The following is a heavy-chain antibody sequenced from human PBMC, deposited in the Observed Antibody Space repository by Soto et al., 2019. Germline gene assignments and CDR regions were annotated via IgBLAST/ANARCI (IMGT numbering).Heavy chain of an antibody. CDR1: GFTFSSYG. CDR3: AKDRRAGGNYGGYSDF. V-gene: IGHV3-23*01. Sequence: EVQLLESGGGLVQPGGSLRLSCAASGFTFSSYGMTWVRQAPGKGLEWVSFISATGAGTYYADSVKGRFTISRDNSKNTLYLQMTSLRADDTAVYYCAKDRRAGGNYGGYSDFWGQGALVIVSS. D-gene: IGHD1-7*01. J-gene: IGHJ4*02. CDR2: ISATGAGT.